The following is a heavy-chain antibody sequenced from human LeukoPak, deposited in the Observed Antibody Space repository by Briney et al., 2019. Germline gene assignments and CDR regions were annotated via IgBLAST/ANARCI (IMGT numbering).Heavy chain of an antibody. CDR2: ISYDGSNK. D-gene: IGHD6-13*01. Sequence: AGGSLRLSCAASGFTFSSYAMHWVRQAPGKGLEWVAVISYDGSNKYYADSVKGRFTISRDNAKNSLYLQMNSLRAEDTALYYCAKDKAAETHYYFDCWGQGTLVTVSP. CDR3: AKDKAAETHYYFDC. J-gene: IGHJ4*02. V-gene: IGHV3-30*04. CDR1: GFTFSSYA.